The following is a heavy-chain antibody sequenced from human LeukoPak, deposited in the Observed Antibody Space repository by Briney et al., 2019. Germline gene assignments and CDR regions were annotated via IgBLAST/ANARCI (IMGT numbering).Heavy chain of an antibody. Sequence: GASVKVSCKASGYTFTDYYMHWVRQAPGQGLEWMGWISAYNGNTNYAQKVQGRVTMTTDTSTTTAYMELRSLISDDTAVYYCAREVAGDVDTALYYFDYWGQGTLVTVSS. D-gene: IGHD5-18*01. V-gene: IGHV1-18*04. CDR3: AREVAGDVDTALYYFDY. J-gene: IGHJ4*02. CDR2: ISAYNGNT. CDR1: GYTFTDYY.